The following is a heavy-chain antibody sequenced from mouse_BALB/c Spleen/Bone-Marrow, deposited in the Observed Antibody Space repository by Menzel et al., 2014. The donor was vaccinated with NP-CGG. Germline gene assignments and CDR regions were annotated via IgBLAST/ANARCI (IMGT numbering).Heavy chain of an antibody. J-gene: IGHJ2*01. V-gene: IGHV5-6-3*01. Sequence: DVQLQESGGDLVKPGGSLKLSCAASGFTFSNYGMSWVRQTPDKRLELVATINTNGGNTYYPDSVRGRFTISRDNAKNTLYLQMSSLKSEDTAMYYCARGLDYWGQGTTLTVSS. CDR1: GFTFSNYG. CDR2: INTNGGNT. CDR3: ARGLDY.